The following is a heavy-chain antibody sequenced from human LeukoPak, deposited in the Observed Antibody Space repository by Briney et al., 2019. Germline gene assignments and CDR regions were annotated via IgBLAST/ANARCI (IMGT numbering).Heavy chain of an antibody. V-gene: IGHV3-30*18. CDR2: ISYDGSNK. CDR3: AKDFWEWELRTLFDY. J-gene: IGHJ4*02. Sequence: GGSLRLSCAASGFTFSSYGMHWVRQAPGKGLEWVAVISYDGSNKYYADSVKGRFTISRDNSKNTLYLQMNSLRAEDTAVYYCAKDFWEWELRTLFDYWGQGTLVTVSS. D-gene: IGHD1-26*01. CDR1: GFTFSSYG.